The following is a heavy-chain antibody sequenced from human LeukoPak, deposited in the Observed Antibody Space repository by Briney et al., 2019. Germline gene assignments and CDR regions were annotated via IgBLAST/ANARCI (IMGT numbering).Heavy chain of an antibody. J-gene: IGHJ4*02. CDR3: TRLGGNPTR. V-gene: IGHV3-73*01. CDR1: GFTFSGSA. D-gene: IGHD4-23*01. Sequence: GGSPRLSCAASGFTFSGSAMDWVRQASGKGLEWVGRIRSKANSYATAYAASVKGRFTISRDDSKNTAYLQMNSLKTEDTAVYYCTRLGGNPTRWGQGTLVTVSS. CDR2: IRSKANSYAT.